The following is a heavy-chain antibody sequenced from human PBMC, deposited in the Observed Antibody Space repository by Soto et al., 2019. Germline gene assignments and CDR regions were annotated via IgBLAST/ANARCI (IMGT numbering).Heavy chain of an antibody. V-gene: IGHV5-10-1*01. CDR1: GYRLTSYW. D-gene: IGHD6-25*01. J-gene: IGHJ6*02. CDR2: IDPSGPYT. CDR3: ARGGGRHYYYHGLDV. Sequence: GASLKISCKGSGYRLTSYWISWVRQMPGKGLAWMGRIDPSGPYTNYSPSFQGHVTISADKSISTAYLQWSSLTASDTAMYYCARGGGRHYYYHGLDVWGPGTTVTVSS.